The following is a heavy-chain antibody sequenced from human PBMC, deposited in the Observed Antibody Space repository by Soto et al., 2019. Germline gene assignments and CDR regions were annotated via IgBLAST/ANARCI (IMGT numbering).Heavy chain of an antibody. D-gene: IGHD3-10*02. CDR1: GYTFTDYY. V-gene: IGHV1-2*04. CDR3: ARNLRETPIVRGKPRHYYYGLDI. J-gene: IGHJ6*02. Sequence: QEQLVQSGAEVRRPGASVKVSCKASGYTFTDYYLHWVRQAPGQGLEWIGWLHPSSGATNYAQKFQDCVTLTRDTSINTASLEVNRLKSADPAVYYCARNLRETPIVRGKPRHYYYGLDIWGQGTTVIVSS. CDR2: LHPSSGAT.